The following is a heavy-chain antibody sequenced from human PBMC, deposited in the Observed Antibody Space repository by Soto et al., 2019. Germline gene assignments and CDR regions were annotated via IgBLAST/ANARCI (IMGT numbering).Heavy chain of an antibody. CDR2: IYYSGST. CDR1: GGSISSSSYY. Sequence: SETLSLTCTVSGGSISSSSYYWGWIRQPPGKGLEWIGSIYYSGSTYYNPSLKSRVTISVDTSKNQFSLKLSSVTAADTAVYYCARHYPALIFGVVIIGGWFDPWGQGTLVTVSS. D-gene: IGHD3-3*01. CDR3: ARHYPALIFGVVIIGGWFDP. J-gene: IGHJ5*02. V-gene: IGHV4-39*01.